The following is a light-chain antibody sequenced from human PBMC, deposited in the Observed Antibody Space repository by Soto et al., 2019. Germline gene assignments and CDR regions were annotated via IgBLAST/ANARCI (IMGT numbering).Light chain of an antibody. CDR1: QSVSSSY. CDR2: GAS. J-gene: IGKJ1*01. V-gene: IGKV3-20*01. CDR3: QQYGSSPET. Sequence: EMVLAQSPGTVAWSPGEEASLSWRASQSVSSSYLAWYQQKPGQAPRLLIYGASSRATGIPDRFSGSGSGTDFTLTISRLAPEDFAVYYCQQYGSSPETFGQGTKVDIK.